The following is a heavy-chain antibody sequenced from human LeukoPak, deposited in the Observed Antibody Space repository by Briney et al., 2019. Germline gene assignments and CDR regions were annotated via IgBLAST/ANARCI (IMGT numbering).Heavy chain of an antibody. J-gene: IGHJ4*02. D-gene: IGHD4-11*01. V-gene: IGHV3-9*01. CDR3: AKATREDYGNGEPDY. Sequence: GGSLRLSCAASGFTFDDYAMHWVRQAAGKGLEWVSGISLNSGSIGYADSVKGRLTISRDNAKNSLYLQMNGVRAEDTALYYCAKATREDYGNGEPDYWGQGTLVSVSS. CDR2: ISLNSGSI. CDR1: GFTFDDYA.